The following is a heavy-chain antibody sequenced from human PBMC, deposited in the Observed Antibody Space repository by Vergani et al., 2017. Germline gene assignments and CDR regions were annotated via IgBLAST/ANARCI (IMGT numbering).Heavy chain of an antibody. CDR2: INHSGST. Sequence: QVQLQQWGAGLLKPSETLSLTCAVYGGSFSGYYWSWIRQPPGKGLEWIGEINHSGSTNYNPSLKSRVTISVDTSKNQFSLKLSSVTAADTAVYHCARHYGGNSAAFDIWGQGTMVTVSS. D-gene: IGHD4-23*01. J-gene: IGHJ3*02. CDR3: ARHYGGNSAAFDI. V-gene: IGHV4-34*01. CDR1: GGSFSGYY.